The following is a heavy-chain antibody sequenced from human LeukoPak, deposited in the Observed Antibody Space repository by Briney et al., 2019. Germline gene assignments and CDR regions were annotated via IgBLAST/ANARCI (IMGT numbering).Heavy chain of an antibody. CDR2: ISGSGGST. V-gene: IGHV3-23*01. D-gene: IGHD5-18*01. Sequence: GGSLRLSCAASGFTFSSYAMSWVRQAPGKGLEWVSAISGSGGSTYYADSVKGRFTISRDNSKNTLYLQMYSLRAEDTAVYYCAKGQNSRGYSRDYWGQGTLVTVSS. J-gene: IGHJ4*02. CDR3: AKGQNSRGYSRDY. CDR1: GFTFSSYA.